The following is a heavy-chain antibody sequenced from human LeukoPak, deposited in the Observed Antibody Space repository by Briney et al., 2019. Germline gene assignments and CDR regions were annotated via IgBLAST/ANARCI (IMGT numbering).Heavy chain of an antibody. CDR2: INPHRDGT. D-gene: IGHD3-22*01. CDR3: ARYSEDYYVSSGYYDMEV. Sequence: ASVKVSCKACGYTFTVYYVHWVRQAPGPGLEWMGWINPHRDGTKYTEELQGRVTMTTTTSTSTAYMELRSLRSDDTAVYYCARYSEDYYVSSGYYDMEVWGQGTTVTVSS. CDR1: GYTFTVYY. J-gene: IGHJ6*02. V-gene: IGHV1-2*02.